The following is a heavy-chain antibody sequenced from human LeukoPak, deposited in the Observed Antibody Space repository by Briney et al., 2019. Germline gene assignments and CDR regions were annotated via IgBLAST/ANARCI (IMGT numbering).Heavy chain of an antibody. Sequence: ASVKVSCKASGYTFTSYDINWVRQATGQGLEWMGWMNPNSGNTGYAQKFQGRVTITRNTSVSTAYMELSSLRSEDTAVYYCARAAIRPGYYDFWSGFPYYFDYWGQGTLVTVSS. J-gene: IGHJ4*02. CDR1: GYTFTSYD. CDR3: ARAAIRPGYYDFWSGFPYYFDY. D-gene: IGHD3-3*01. CDR2: MNPNSGNT. V-gene: IGHV1-8*03.